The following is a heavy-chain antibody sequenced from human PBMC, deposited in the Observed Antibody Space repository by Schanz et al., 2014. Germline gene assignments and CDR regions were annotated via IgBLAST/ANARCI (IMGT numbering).Heavy chain of an antibody. J-gene: IGHJ6*02. V-gene: IGHV3-33*06. D-gene: IGHD1-26*01. CDR3: VKDLQRELLRDDQYYGMDV. Sequence: LVESGGGVVQPGRSLRLSCAASGFTFSSYGMHWVRQVPGKGLEWVAVVCYDGSKKYYADSVKGRFTTSRDNSKNTMYMQMNSLRAEDQAVYYCVKDLQRELLRDDQYYGMDVWGQGTTVTVSS. CDR2: VCYDGSKK. CDR1: GFTFSSYG.